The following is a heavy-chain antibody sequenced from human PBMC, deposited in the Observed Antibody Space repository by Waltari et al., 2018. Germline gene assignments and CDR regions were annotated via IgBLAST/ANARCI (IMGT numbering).Heavy chain of an antibody. V-gene: IGHV4-38-2*01. D-gene: IGHD2-2*03. CDR3: SRQVLGYCTSAACRRLES. Sequence: QVQLQESGPGLVKSSETLSLTCAVSGYAVNSVFYWGWTRQAPGKGLEWVATIYHDGTTFYTPSVKSRLSVSMDASKNQISLTLKSVTAADTALYYCSRQVLGYCTSAACRRLESWGQGTLVTVSS. CDR1: GYAVNSVFY. CDR2: IYHDGTT. J-gene: IGHJ4*02.